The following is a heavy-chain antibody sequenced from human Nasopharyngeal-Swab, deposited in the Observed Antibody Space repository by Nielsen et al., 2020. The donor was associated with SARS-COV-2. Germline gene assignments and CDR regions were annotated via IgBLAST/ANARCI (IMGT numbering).Heavy chain of an antibody. V-gene: IGHV4-59*08. D-gene: IGHD2-15*01. CDR2: IYYSGST. CDR3: ARQDYWYYYYGMDV. J-gene: IGHJ6*02. Sequence: SETLSLTCTVSGVSISSYYWNWIRQPPGKGLEWIGYIYYSGSTNYNPSLKSRVTISVDTSKNQFSLKLSSVTAADTAVYYCARQDYWYYYYGMDVWGQGTTVTVSS. CDR1: GVSISSYY.